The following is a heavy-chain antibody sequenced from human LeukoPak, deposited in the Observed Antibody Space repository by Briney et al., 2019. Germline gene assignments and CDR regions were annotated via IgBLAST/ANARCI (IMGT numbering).Heavy chain of an antibody. CDR2: IKYDGSEK. J-gene: IGHJ4*02. CDR3: TRDQD. CDR1: GFTFSSYE. Sequence: PGGSLRLSCAASGFTFSSYEMNWVRQAPGKGLEWVANIKYDGSEKYYVDSVKGRFTISRDSAKNSLYLQMNSLSAEDTAVYYCTRDQDWGQGTLVTVSS. V-gene: IGHV3-7*01.